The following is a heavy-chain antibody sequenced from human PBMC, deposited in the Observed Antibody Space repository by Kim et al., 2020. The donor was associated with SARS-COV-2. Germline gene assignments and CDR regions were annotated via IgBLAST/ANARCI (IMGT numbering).Heavy chain of an antibody. J-gene: IGHJ3*02. CDR2: FDPEDGET. D-gene: IGHD1-26*01. CDR1: GYTLTELS. Sequence: ASVKVSCKVSGYTLTELSMHWVRQAPGKGLEWMGGFDPEDGETIYAQKFQGRVTMTEDTSTDTAYMELSSLRSEDTAVYYCATDPRKYGSYHVYGAFDIWGQGTMVTVSS. CDR3: ATDPRKYGSYHVYGAFDI. V-gene: IGHV1-24*01.